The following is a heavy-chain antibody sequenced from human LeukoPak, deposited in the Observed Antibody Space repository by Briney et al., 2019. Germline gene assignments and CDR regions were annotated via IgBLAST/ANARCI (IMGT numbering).Heavy chain of an antibody. CDR3: AKDLSYYDLLTGYWDY. Sequence: PGGSLRLSCAASGFTFDDYAMHWVRQAPGKGLEWVSGISWNSGSIGYADSVKGRFTISRDNAKNSLYLQMNSLRVEDTAVYYCAKDLSYYDLLTGYWDYWGQGPLVPVSS. J-gene: IGHJ4*02. CDR2: ISWNSGSI. V-gene: IGHV3-9*01. D-gene: IGHD3-9*01. CDR1: GFTFDDYA.